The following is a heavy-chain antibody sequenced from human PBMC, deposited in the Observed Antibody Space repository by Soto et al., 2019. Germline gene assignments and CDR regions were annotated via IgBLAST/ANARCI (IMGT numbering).Heavy chain of an antibody. D-gene: IGHD3-16*01. CDR2: IGGGSNT. CDR1: GFPFSSFS. V-gene: IGHV3-48*01. Sequence: GGSLRLSCAASGFPFSSFSLNWVRQAPGKGLEWISYIGGGSNTDYADSVKGRFTIYRDNVKNSLYLEMNSLRPEDTAVYYCARDLSYAFDYWGQGALVTVSS. J-gene: IGHJ4*02. CDR3: ARDLSYAFDY.